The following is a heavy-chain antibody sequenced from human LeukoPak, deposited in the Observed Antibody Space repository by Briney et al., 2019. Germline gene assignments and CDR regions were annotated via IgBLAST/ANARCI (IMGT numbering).Heavy chain of an antibody. CDR1: GYSITRGSY. V-gene: IGHV4-38-2*02. D-gene: IGHD5-18*01. CDR2: IYHSGST. CDR3: ARGGSIQLWFGYNWFDP. J-gene: IGHJ5*02. Sequence: SETLSLTCTVSGYSITRGSYWGWIRQPPGKGLEWIANIYHSGSTYYNPSLKSRVTISVDTSKNQFSLKLSSVTAADTAVYYCARGGSIQLWFGYNWFDPWGQGTLVTVSS.